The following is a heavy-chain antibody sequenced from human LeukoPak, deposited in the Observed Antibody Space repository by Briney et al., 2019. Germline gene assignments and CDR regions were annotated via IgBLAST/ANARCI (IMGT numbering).Heavy chain of an antibody. CDR3: ARVQSTVRGIQGPFDL. D-gene: IGHD3-10*01. CDR2: IKNNGGGT. V-gene: IGHV3-64*01. J-gene: IGHJ4*02. CDR1: GFTFSTYA. Sequence: GGSLRLSCAASGFTFSTYAMHWVRQAPGKGLEYVSAIKNNGGGTYYASSVQGRFTVSRDNSMSTLYLQMDSLRPDDMAIYYCARVQSTVRGIQGPFDLWGQGTLVTVS.